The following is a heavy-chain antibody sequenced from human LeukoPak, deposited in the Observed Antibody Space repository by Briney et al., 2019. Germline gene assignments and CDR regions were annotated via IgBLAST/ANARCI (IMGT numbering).Heavy chain of an antibody. D-gene: IGHD1-26*01. V-gene: IGHV3-48*02. CDR3: ARGYPADY. Sequence: GGSLRLSCVASGFTFSTYAMNWVRQAPGKGLEWVSYISESSGPVYYADSVKGRFTISRDNAKNSVYLQMNSLRDEDTAVYYCARGYPADYWGQGTLVTVSS. CDR1: GFTFSTYA. CDR2: ISESSGPV. J-gene: IGHJ4*02.